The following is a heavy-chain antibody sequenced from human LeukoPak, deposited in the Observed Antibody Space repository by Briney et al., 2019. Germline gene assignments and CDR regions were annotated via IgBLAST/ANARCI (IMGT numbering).Heavy chain of an antibody. D-gene: IGHD6-19*01. Sequence: SVKVSCKASGGTFTSYAISWVRQSPGQGLEWMGGIIPIFGTANYAQKFQGRVTITADESTSTAYMELSSLRSEDTGVYYCARDLNTGAVAGRDYFDYWGQGTLVTVSS. V-gene: IGHV1-69*13. CDR2: IIPIFGTA. CDR3: ARDLNTGAVAGRDYFDY. CDR1: GGTFTSYA. J-gene: IGHJ4*02.